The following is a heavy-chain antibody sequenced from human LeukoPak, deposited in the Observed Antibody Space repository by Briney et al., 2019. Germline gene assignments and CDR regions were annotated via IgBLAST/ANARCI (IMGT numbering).Heavy chain of an antibody. J-gene: IGHJ4*02. Sequence: GGSLRLSCAASGFTFSSYSMNWVRQAPGKGLEWVSYISSSSSTIYYADSVKGRFTISRDNAKNSLYLQMNSLRAEDTAVYYCARGAITIFGVVIEYDYWGQGTLVTVSS. CDR2: ISSSSSTI. CDR1: GFTFSSYS. CDR3: ARGAITIFGVVIEYDY. D-gene: IGHD3-3*01. V-gene: IGHV3-48*01.